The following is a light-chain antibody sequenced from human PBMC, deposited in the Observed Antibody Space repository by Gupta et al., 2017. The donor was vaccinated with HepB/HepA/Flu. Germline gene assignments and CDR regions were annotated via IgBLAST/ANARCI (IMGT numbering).Light chain of an antibody. Sequence: EIVMTQSPATLSVSPGERVTLSCRASQSVNRNLAWYQQKPGQAPRLLIFDASIRDAGFPSRFSGSGSGTDFTLTISSRQTEDVAGYYCQQYNNWPPWTFGQGTKVEIK. J-gene: IGKJ1*01. CDR1: QSVNRN. CDR2: DAS. CDR3: QQYNNWPPWT. V-gene: IGKV3D-15*01.